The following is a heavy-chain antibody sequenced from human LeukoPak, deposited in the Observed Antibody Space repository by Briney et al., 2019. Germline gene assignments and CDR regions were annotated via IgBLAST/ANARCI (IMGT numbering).Heavy chain of an antibody. CDR2: ISGSGGST. CDR1: GFTFTTYA. CDR3: AKMCDSSGYYFDY. Sequence: GGSLRLSCAASGFTFTTYAMSWVRQAPGKGLEWVSAISGSGGSTYYADSVKGRFTISRDNSKNTLYLQMNSLRAEDTAVYYCAKMCDSSGYYFDYWGQGTLVTVSS. J-gene: IGHJ4*02. D-gene: IGHD3-22*01. V-gene: IGHV3-23*01.